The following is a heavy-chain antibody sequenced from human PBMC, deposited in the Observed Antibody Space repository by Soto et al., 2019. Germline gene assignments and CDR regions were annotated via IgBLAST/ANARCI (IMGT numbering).Heavy chain of an antibody. CDR3: ARALYSSFPRYYYYGMDV. D-gene: IGHD4-4*01. CDR1: GGSISSGDYY. V-gene: IGHV4-30-4*01. J-gene: IGHJ6*02. CDR2: IYYSGST. Sequence: QVQLQESGPGLVKPSQTLSLTCTVSGGSISSGDYYWSWIRQPPGKGLEWIGYIYYSGSTYYNPSLKSRVTTSVDTSTSQFSLKLSSVTAADTAVYYCARALYSSFPRYYYYGMDVWGQGTTVTVSS.